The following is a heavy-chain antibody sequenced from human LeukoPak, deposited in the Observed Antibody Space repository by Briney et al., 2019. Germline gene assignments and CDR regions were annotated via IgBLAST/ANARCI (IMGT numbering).Heavy chain of an antibody. CDR3: AKDLNDFWSGYRYYFDY. Sequence: GGSLRLSCAASGFTFSSYAMSWVRQAPGKGLEWVSAISGSGGSTYYADSVKGRFTISRDNSKNTLYLQMNSLRAEDTAVYYCAKDLNDFWSGYRYYFDYWGQGTLVTVPS. V-gene: IGHV3-23*01. CDR1: GFTFSSYA. J-gene: IGHJ4*02. D-gene: IGHD3-3*01. CDR2: ISGSGGST.